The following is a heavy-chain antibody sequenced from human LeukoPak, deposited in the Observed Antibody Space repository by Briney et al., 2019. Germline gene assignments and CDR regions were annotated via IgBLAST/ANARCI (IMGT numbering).Heavy chain of an antibody. Sequence: GGSLRLSCVASGFTFSSYAMSWVRQAPGKGLEWVSAMSGSGGNTYYADSVKGRFTISRDNSKNTLYLQINSLRGEDTAVYYCAKEIYYDYGGYSQLDYWGRGTLVTVSS. V-gene: IGHV3-23*01. D-gene: IGHD3-22*01. J-gene: IGHJ4*02. CDR3: AKEIYYDYGGYSQLDY. CDR1: GFTFSSYA. CDR2: MSGSGGNT.